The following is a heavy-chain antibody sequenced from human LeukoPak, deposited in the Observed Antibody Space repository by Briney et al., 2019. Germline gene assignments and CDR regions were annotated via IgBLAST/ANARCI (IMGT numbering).Heavy chain of an antibody. Sequence: SETLSLTCTVSGGSISSYYWSWIRQPPGKGLEWIGYIYYSGSTNYNPSLKSRVTISEDTSKNQFSLKLSSVTAADTAVYYCARDGYYDSSGYYYKLDAFDIWGQGTTVTVSS. J-gene: IGHJ3*02. CDR1: GGSISSYY. CDR3: ARDGYYDSSGYYYKLDAFDI. V-gene: IGHV4-59*01. CDR2: IYYSGST. D-gene: IGHD3-22*01.